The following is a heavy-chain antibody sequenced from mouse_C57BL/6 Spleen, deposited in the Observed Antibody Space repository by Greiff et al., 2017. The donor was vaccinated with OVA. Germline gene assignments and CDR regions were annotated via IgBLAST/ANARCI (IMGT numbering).Heavy chain of an antibody. CDR1: RFTFSDYG. V-gene: IGHV5-17*01. CDR2: ISSGSSTI. J-gene: IGHJ2*01. Sequence: EVKLMESGGGLVKPGGSLKLSCAASRFTFSDYGMHWVRQAPEKGLEWVAYISSGSSTIYYADTVKGRFTISRDNAKNTLFLQMTSLRSEDTAMYYCARQGFDYWGQGTTLTVSS. CDR3: ARQGFDY.